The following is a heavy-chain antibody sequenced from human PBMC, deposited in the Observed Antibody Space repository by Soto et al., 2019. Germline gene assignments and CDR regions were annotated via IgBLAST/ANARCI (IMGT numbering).Heavy chain of an antibody. CDR2: ISGSGDST. V-gene: IGHV3-23*01. CDR3: AKGVPGIAVAGTGYFQH. CDR1: GFTFSSYA. J-gene: IGHJ1*01. Sequence: GVSLRLSCAASGFTFSSYAMSWVRQAPGKVLEWVSGISGSGDSTYYADSVKGRFTISRDNSKNTLYLQMNSLRAEDTAVYYCAKGVPGIAVAGTGYFQHWGQGTLVTVS. D-gene: IGHD6-19*01.